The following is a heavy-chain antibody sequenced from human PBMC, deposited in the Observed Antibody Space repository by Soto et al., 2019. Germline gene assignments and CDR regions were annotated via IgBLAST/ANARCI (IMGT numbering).Heavy chain of an antibody. J-gene: IGHJ4*02. Sequence: ETLSLTCAVYGGSFSGYYWSWIRQPPGKGLEWIGEINHSGSTNYNPSLKSRVTISVDTSKNQFSLKLSSVTAADTAVYYCARASYNWKGFDYWGQGTLVTVSS. CDR2: INHSGST. V-gene: IGHV4-34*01. CDR3: ARASYNWKGFDY. D-gene: IGHD1-20*01. CDR1: GGSFSGYY.